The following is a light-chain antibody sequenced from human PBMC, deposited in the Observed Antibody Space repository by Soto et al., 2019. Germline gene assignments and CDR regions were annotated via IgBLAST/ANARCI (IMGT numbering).Light chain of an antibody. CDR3: QSFDNSVSGSGV. CDR2: DHN. V-gene: IGLV1-40*01. J-gene: IGLJ3*02. CDR1: YSNIGAGYE. Sequence: QSELTQPPSVSGAPGQRVTISCTGSYSNIGAGYEVHWYQQIPGTAPKLLISDHNKRPSGVPDRFFGSKSGSSASLTIIGLQAEDEADYYCQSFDNSVSGSGVFGGGTKLTVL.